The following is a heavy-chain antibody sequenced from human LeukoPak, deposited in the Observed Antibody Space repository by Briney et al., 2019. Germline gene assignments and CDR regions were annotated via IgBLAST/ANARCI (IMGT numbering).Heavy chain of an antibody. CDR2: IYHSGNT. Sequence: SETLSLTCAVSGGSISSSNWWSWVRQPPGKGLEWIGEIYHSGNTNYNPSLKSRVTILEDKSKNQFSLRLSSVTAADTAVYYCARASYSYDINGWVPFDYWGQGTLVTVSS. D-gene: IGHD3-22*01. V-gene: IGHV4-4*02. CDR3: ARASYSYDINGWVPFDY. J-gene: IGHJ4*02. CDR1: GGSISSSNW.